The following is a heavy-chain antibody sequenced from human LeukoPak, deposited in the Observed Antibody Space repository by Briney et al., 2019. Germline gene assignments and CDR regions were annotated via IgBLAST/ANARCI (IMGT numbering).Heavy chain of an antibody. CDR3: ARLLDTSDYYYKSFDY. D-gene: IGHD3-22*01. CDR1: GFTFSDSA. Sequence: GGSLRLSCAASGFTFSDSAIHWVRQASGKGLEWVGRIKNKANTYATAYAASVKGRFTISRDDSKNTAYLQMNSLKTEDTAVYYCARLLDTSDYYYKSFDYWGQGTLVTVSS. CDR2: IKNKANTYAT. V-gene: IGHV3-73*01. J-gene: IGHJ4*02.